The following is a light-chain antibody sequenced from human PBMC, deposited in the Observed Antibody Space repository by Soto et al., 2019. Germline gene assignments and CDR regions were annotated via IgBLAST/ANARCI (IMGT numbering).Light chain of an antibody. CDR3: QQYNNWPRAT. Sequence: EIVLTQSPVTLSLSPGERATLSCRASQRITSNFLAWFQQKAGLAPRLLIYGASTRASGVPDRFSGGGSGTDFVLTISSLQSEEFGIYYCQQYNNWPRATFGGGTRVEIK. J-gene: IGKJ4*01. V-gene: IGKV3D-15*01. CDR2: GAS. CDR1: QRITSN.